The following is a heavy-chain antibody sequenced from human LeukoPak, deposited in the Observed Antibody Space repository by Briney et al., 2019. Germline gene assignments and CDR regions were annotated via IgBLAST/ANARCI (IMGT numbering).Heavy chain of an antibody. Sequence: SVKVSCKASGGTFGSYAISWVRQALGQGLEWMGGIIPIFGTANYAQKFQGRVTITADESTSTAYMELSSLRSEDTAVYYCARASPPIYYDSSGYPLYYFDYWGQGTLVTVSS. J-gene: IGHJ4*02. V-gene: IGHV1-69*13. D-gene: IGHD3-22*01. CDR3: ARASPPIYYDSSGYPLYYFDY. CDR2: IIPIFGTA. CDR1: GGTFGSYA.